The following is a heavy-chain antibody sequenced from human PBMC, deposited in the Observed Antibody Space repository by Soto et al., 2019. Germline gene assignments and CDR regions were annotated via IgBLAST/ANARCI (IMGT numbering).Heavy chain of an antibody. CDR3: ARHGTMTGSKVYYGMDV. J-gene: IGHJ6*02. Sequence: SETLSLTCTVSGGSISSSSYYWGWIRQPPGKGLEWIGSIYYSGSTYYNPSLKSRVTISVDTSKNQFSLKLSSVTAADTAVYYCARHGTMTGSKVYYGMDVWGQGTTVT. D-gene: IGHD3-9*01. V-gene: IGHV4-39*01. CDR1: GGSISSSSYY. CDR2: IYYSGST.